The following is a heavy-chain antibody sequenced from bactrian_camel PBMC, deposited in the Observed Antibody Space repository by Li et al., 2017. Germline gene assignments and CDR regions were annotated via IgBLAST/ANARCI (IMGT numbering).Heavy chain of an antibody. V-gene: IGHV3S40*01. CDR3: ALQYGDNSWEY. D-gene: IGHD6*01. CDR1: KFPTSTYC. J-gene: IGHJ4*01. Sequence: DVQLVESGGGSVQAGGSLRLSCVAAAPKFPTSTYCMAWFRQVAGKEREAVATTYTGVGYGRKWYANSVKGRFTISQDNAKNTVYLQMNSLKPEDTAMYYCALQYGDNSWEYWGQGTQVTVS. CDR2: TYTGVGYGRK.